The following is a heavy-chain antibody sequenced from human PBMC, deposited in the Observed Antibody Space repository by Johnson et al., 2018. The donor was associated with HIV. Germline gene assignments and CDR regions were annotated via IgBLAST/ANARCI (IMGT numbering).Heavy chain of an antibody. CDR1: GFTFSSYA. CDR3: AKSYCPGCDGFDI. CDR2: ISYDGSNK. Sequence: VQLVESGGGVVQPGRSLRLSCAASGFTFSSYAMHWVRQAPGKGLEWVAVISYDGSNKYYGDSVKGRFTISRDNSKNTLDLQMNNLRTEDSGVYYCAKSYCPGCDGFDIWGQGTMVTVSS. V-gene: IGHV3-30*04. D-gene: IGHD2-21*01. J-gene: IGHJ3*02.